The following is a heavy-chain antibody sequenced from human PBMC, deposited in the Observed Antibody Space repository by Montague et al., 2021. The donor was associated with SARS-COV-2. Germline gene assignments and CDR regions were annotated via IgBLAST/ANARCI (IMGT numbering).Heavy chain of an antibody. CDR2: IKQDGSEK. Sequence: SLRLSCAASGFTFSSYWMSWVRQAPGKGLEWVANIKQDGSEKYYVDSVMGRFTISRDNAKNSLYLQMNSLRAEDTAVYYCARDSFWSGYYTDYYGMDVWGQGTTVTVSS. CDR1: GFTFSSYW. J-gene: IGHJ6*02. D-gene: IGHD3-3*01. CDR3: ARDSFWSGYYTDYYGMDV. V-gene: IGHV3-7*01.